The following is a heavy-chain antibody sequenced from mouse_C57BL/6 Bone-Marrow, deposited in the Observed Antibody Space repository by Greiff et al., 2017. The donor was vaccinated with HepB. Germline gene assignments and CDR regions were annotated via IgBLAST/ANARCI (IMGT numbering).Heavy chain of an antibody. CDR3: ARSTYQITWGYFDV. CDR1: GYTFTDYY. V-gene: IGHV1-26*01. Sequence: EVQLQQSGPELVKPGASVKISCKASGYTFTDYYMNWVKQSHGKSLEWIGDINPNNGGTSYNQKFKGKATLTVDKSSSTAYMELRSLTSEDSAVYYCARSTYQITWGYFDVWGTGTTVTVSS. J-gene: IGHJ1*03. D-gene: IGHD5-1*01. CDR2: INPNNGGT.